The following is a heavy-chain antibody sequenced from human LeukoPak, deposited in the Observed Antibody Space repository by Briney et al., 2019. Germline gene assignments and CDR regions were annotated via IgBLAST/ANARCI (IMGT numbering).Heavy chain of an antibody. Sequence: GGSLRLSCAASGFTFSDRWMSWVRQAPGKGLEWVANIKQDGSDKYYVDSVKGRFTISRDNAKNSLYLQMNSLGAEDTAVYYCARVRGAYCSNICYPSDFDYWGQGTLVTVSS. CDR1: GFTFSDRW. CDR3: ARVRGAYCSNICYPSDFDY. V-gene: IGHV3-7*01. D-gene: IGHD2-2*01. J-gene: IGHJ4*02. CDR2: IKQDGSDK.